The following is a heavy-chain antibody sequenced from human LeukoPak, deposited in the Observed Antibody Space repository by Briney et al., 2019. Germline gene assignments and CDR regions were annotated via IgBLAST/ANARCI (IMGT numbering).Heavy chain of an antibody. D-gene: IGHD5-24*01. Sequence: GGSLRLSCAASGFTFSSYWMSWVRQAPGKGLEWVANIKQDGSEKYYVDSVKGRFTISRDNAKNSLYLQMNGLRAEDTAVYYCARVGEKAFHLWPEIDYWGQGTLVTVSS. CDR1: GFTFSSYW. CDR3: ARVGEKAFHLWPEIDY. J-gene: IGHJ4*02. V-gene: IGHV3-7*01. CDR2: IKQDGSEK.